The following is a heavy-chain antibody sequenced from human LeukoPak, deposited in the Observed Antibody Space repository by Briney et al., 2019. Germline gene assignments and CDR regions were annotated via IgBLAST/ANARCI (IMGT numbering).Heavy chain of an antibody. Sequence: GASVKVSCKVSGYTLTELSMHWVRQAPGKGLEWMGGFDPEDGETIYAQKFQGRVTMTEDTSTDTAYMELSSLRSEDTAVYYCARGDYDFWSGYYKLAPFDYWGQGTLVTVSS. D-gene: IGHD3-3*01. J-gene: IGHJ4*02. CDR3: ARGDYDFWSGYYKLAPFDY. V-gene: IGHV1-24*01. CDR1: GYTLTELS. CDR2: FDPEDGET.